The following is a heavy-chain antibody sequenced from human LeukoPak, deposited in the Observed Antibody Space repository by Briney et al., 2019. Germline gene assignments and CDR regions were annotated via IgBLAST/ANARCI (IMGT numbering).Heavy chain of an antibody. CDR3: ARGADPDFGKAYGQPRYWFIDL. CDR1: NGSISSGYY. Sequence: SETLSLTCRVSNGSISSGYYWNWLRQHPGKGLEWIGYIYHTGNTYSSPSLNSRLTILVDKSKNEFSLRLTSLTAADTAVYFCARGADPDFGKAYGQPRYWFIDLWGRGTLVTVSS. D-gene: IGHD3-16*01. V-gene: IGHV4-31*03. J-gene: IGHJ2*01. CDR2: IYHTGNT.